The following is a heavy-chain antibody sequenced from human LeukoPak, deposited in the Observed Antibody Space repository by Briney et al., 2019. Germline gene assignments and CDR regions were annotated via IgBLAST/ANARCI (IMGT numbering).Heavy chain of an antibody. Sequence: GGSLRLSCAASGFTFSSYGMHWVRQAPGKGLEGVAFIWYDGSNKYYADSVKGRFTISRDNSKTTLYLQMNSLRAEDTAVYYCAKPEKYGNIVVVVAAIPLGYWGQGTLVTVSS. J-gene: IGHJ4*02. D-gene: IGHD2-15*01. V-gene: IGHV3-30*02. CDR3: AKPEKYGNIVVVVAAIPLGY. CDR2: IWYDGSNK. CDR1: GFTFSSYG.